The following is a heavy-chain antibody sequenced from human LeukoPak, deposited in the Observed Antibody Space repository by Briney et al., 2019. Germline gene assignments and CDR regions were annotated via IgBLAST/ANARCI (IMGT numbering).Heavy chain of an antibody. J-gene: IGHJ4*02. V-gene: IGHV1-69*06. CDR1: GGTFSSYA. D-gene: IGHD6-19*01. CDR3: ARGSSGWSREADYFDY. Sequence: ASVKVSCKASGGTFSSYAISWVRQAPGQGLEWMGGIIPIFGTANYAQKFQGRVTITADKSTSTAYMELSSLRSEDTAVYYCARGSSGWSREADYFDYWGQGTLVTVSS. CDR2: IIPIFGTA.